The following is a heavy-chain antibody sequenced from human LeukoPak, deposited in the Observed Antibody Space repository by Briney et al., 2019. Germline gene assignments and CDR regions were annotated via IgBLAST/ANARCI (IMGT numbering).Heavy chain of an antibody. J-gene: IGHJ4*02. CDR2: IRSKANSYAT. V-gene: IGHV3-73*01. Sequence: GGSLRLSCAASGFTFSGSAMHWVRQASGKGLEWVGRIRSKANSYATAYAATVKGRFTISRDDSKNTAYLQMNSLKTEDTAVYYCLTMPPRYWGQGTLVTVSS. CDR1: GFTFSGSA. CDR3: LTMPPRY. D-gene: IGHD2/OR15-2a*01.